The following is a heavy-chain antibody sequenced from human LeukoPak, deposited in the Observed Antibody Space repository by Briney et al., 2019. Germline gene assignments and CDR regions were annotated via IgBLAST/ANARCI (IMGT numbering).Heavy chain of an antibody. Sequence: GMSLRLXCTASGFTFSDYGMHWVRRAPGKGLEWVAVIWYDGKNKYYADSVKGRFTISRDNSKNTMYLQLNSLRVEDTAVYYCAKPEGNFWSGFDYWGQGTLVTVSS. CDR3: AKPEGNFWSGFDY. CDR2: IWYDGKNK. D-gene: IGHD3-3*01. CDR1: GFTFSDYG. V-gene: IGHV3-33*06. J-gene: IGHJ4*02.